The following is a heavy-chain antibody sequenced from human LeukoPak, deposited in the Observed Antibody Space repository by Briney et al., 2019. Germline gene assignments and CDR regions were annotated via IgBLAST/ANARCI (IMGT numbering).Heavy chain of an antibody. CDR1: GFTFGDYA. Sequence: GGSLRLSCTASGFTFGDYAMSWVRQAPGKGLEWVGFIRSKAYGGTTEYAASVKGRFTISRDDSKSIAYLQMNSLKTEDTAVYYCTRDLGYSSSWSCGDYWGQGTLVTVSS. J-gene: IGHJ4*02. V-gene: IGHV3-49*04. CDR2: IRSKAYGGTT. D-gene: IGHD6-13*01. CDR3: TRDLGYSSSWSCGDY.